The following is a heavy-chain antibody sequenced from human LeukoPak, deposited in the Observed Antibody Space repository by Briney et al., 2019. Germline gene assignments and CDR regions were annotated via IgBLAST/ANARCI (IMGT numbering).Heavy chain of an antibody. D-gene: IGHD3-10*01. Sequence: GASVKVACKVSGYTLIELSMHWVRQAPGKGLEWMGGFDPEDGGTIYAQKFQGRVTMTDDTSTDTAYMELSSLRSEDTAVYYCALLMVRGVIGDLDICRQARMAAVSS. J-gene: IGHJ3*02. CDR1: GYTLIELS. V-gene: IGHV1-24*01. CDR3: ALLMVRGVIGDLDI. CDR2: FDPEDGGT.